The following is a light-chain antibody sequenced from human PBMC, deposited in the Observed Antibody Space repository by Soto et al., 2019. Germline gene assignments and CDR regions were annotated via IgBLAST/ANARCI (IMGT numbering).Light chain of an antibody. Sequence: EIVLTQSPATLSLSRGERAPLSCRASQSVSSYLAWYQQKPGQAPRLLIYGASSRATGIPDRFSGSGSGTDFTLTISRLEPEDFAVDYCQQYGSSPWTFGQGTKVDI. CDR1: QSVSSY. J-gene: IGKJ1*01. CDR3: QQYGSSPWT. V-gene: IGKV3-20*01. CDR2: GAS.